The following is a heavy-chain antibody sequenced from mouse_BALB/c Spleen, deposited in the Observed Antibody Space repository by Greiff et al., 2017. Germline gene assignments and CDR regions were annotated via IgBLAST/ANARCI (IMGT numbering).Heavy chain of an antibody. D-gene: IGHD2-14*01. V-gene: IGHV1S127*01. CDR3: ARPYDEGWYFDV. CDR2: IDPSDSET. CDR1: GYSFTSYW. Sequence: QVQLQQSGPQLVRPGASVKISCKASGYSFTSYWMHWVKQRPGQGLEWIGMIDPSDSETRLNQKFKDKATLTVDKSSSTAYMQLSSPTSEDSAVYYCARPYDEGWYFDVWGAGTTVTVSS. J-gene: IGHJ1*01.